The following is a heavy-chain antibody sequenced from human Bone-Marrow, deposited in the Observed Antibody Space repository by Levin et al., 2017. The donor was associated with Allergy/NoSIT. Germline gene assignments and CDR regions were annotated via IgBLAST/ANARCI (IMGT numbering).Heavy chain of an antibody. D-gene: IGHD1-26*01. CDR3: ARAVVGSKEFDP. V-gene: IGHV3-21*01. CDR1: GFTFSSYS. CDR2: ISSSSSYI. J-gene: IGHJ5*02. Sequence: PGGSLRLSCAASGFTFSSYSMNWVRQAPGKGLEWVSSISSSSSYIYYADSVKGRFTISRDNAKNSLYLQMNSLRAEDTAVYYCARAVVGSKEFDPWGQGTLVTVSS.